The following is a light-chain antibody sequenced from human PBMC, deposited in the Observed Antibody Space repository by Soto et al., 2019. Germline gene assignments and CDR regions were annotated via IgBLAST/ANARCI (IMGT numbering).Light chain of an antibody. J-gene: IGKJ3*01. Sequence: DIQMTQSPSSLSASVGDRVTITCRASQSITNCLNWYQHKPGKAPTLVVYAASSLQSGVPSRFSGSGSGTDFTLTISSLQPEDFATYFCQQGHSMPVTFGPGTKVDIK. V-gene: IGKV1-39*01. CDR3: QQGHSMPVT. CDR1: QSITNC. CDR2: AAS.